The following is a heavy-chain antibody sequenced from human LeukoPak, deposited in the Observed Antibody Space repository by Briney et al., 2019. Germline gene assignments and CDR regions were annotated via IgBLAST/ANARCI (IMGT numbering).Heavy chain of an antibody. CDR2: IYYSGST. CDR1: GGSISSFF. J-gene: IGHJ4*02. V-gene: IGHV4-59*01. Sequence: SETLSLTCTVSGGSISSFFWNWIRQPPGKGLEWIGYIYYSGSTNYNPSLKSRVTISVDTSKNQFSLKLSSVTAADTAVYYCARVGDGYNYPYFDYWGQGTLVTVSS. CDR3: ARVGDGYNYPYFDY. D-gene: IGHD5-24*01.